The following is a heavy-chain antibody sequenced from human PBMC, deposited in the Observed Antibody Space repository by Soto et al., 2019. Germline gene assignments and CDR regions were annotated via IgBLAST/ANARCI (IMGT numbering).Heavy chain of an antibody. CDR1: GFSFSSYA. CDR2: ISGSDGST. CDR3: ARDRERDAWYEDY. J-gene: IGHJ4*02. D-gene: IGHD6-13*01. Sequence: EVQLSESGGGLVQPGGSLRLSCVASGFSFSSYAMTWVRQAPGKGLEWVSVISGSDGSTYYADSVKGRFTISRDNYKNTIYLKMNSLRAEDTAVYYCARDRERDAWYEDYWGQGTLVTVSS. V-gene: IGHV3-23*01.